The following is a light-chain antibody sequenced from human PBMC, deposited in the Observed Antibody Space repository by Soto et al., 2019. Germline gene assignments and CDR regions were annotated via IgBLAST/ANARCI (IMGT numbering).Light chain of an antibody. J-gene: IGLJ2*01. Sequence: QAVVTQPPSVSGAPGKRVSISCTGSSSNIGAGFAVYWYQQLPGTAPKLLIYDNNNRPSGVPDRFSGSKSGTSASLAISGLQSEDEADYFCVAWDDRLDGPVFGGGTKLTVL. CDR2: DNN. V-gene: IGLV1-40*01. CDR3: VAWDDRLDGPV. CDR1: SSNIGAGFA.